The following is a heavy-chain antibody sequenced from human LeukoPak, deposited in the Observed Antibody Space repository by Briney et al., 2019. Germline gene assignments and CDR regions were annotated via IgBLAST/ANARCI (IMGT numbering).Heavy chain of an antibody. D-gene: IGHD6-6*01. J-gene: IGHJ6*03. CDR1: GGSISSYY. CDR3: ASLTAGIAAQPYYYCMDV. CDR2: IYTSGST. Sequence: PSETLSLPCTVSGGSISSYYWRWLRQPPGKGLEWIGYIYTSGSTNYNPSLKSRVTISLDTSKNQFSLKLSSVTAADTAVYYCASLTAGIAAQPYYYCMDVWGKGTTVTVSS. V-gene: IGHV4-4*09.